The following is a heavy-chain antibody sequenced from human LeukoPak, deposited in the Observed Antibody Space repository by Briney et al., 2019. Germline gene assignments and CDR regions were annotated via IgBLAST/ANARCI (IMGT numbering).Heavy chain of an antibody. CDR3: TSVIVGTLGAFDY. D-gene: IGHD5-12*01. CDR2: IRSKANSYAT. J-gene: IGHJ4*02. V-gene: IGHV3-73*01. Sequence: GGSLRLSCAASGFTFSGSAMHWVRQASGKGLEWVGRIRSKANSYATAYAASVKGRFTISRDDSKNTAYLQMNSLKTEDTAVYYCTSVIVGTLGAFDYWGQGTLVTVSS. CDR1: GFTFSGSA.